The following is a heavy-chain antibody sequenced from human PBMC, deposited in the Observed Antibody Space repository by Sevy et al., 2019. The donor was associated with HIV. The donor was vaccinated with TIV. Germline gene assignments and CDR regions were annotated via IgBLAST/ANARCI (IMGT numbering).Heavy chain of an antibody. Sequence: GGSLRLSCAASGFTFSSYSMNWVRQAPGKGLEWVSSISSSSSYIYYADSVKGRVTISRDNAKNSLYLQMNSLRAEDTAVYYCARTSRSSSSGAFDIWGQGTMVTVSS. CDR3: ARTSRSSSSGAFDI. J-gene: IGHJ3*02. D-gene: IGHD6-6*01. CDR2: ISSSSSYI. V-gene: IGHV3-21*01. CDR1: GFTFSSYS.